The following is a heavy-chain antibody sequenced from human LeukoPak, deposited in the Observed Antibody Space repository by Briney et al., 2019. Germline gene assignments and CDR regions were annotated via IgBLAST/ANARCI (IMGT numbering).Heavy chain of an antibody. CDR3: AREGRIVCSGGSCYFGY. J-gene: IGHJ4*02. Sequence: SETLSLTCAVSGYSISSGYYWGWIRQPPGKGLEWIGSIYHSGSTYHNPSLKSRVTISVDTSKNQFSLKLSSVTAADTAVYYCAREGRIVCSGGSCYFGYWGQGTLVTVSS. CDR2: IYHSGST. V-gene: IGHV4-38-2*02. CDR1: GYSISSGYY. D-gene: IGHD2-15*01.